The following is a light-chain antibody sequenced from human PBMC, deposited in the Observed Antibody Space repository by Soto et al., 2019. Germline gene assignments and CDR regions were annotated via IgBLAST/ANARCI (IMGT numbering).Light chain of an antibody. J-gene: IGKJ1*01. V-gene: IGKV1-27*01. CDR1: QDINNY. CDR3: QKYNSAPRT. Sequence: DIQMTQSPSSLSASVGDRVTITCRASQDINNYLAWYQVQPGKGPKLLIYAASTLQSGVPSRFSGSGSGTDFTLTISSLQPEDVATYFCQKYNSAPRTFGQGNRVEI. CDR2: AAS.